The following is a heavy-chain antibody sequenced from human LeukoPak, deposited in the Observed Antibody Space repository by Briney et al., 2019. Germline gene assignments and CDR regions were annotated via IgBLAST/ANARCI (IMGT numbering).Heavy chain of an antibody. CDR3: ARGQLTDDLDY. Sequence: ASVKVSCKASGGTFSSYAFSWVRQAPGQGLEWMGWINPNIGATKYARKFQGRVTMTRDTSISTAYMELSRLRSDDTAVYYCARGQLTDDLDYWGQGTLVTVSS. D-gene: IGHD1-14*01. CDR1: GGTFSSYA. J-gene: IGHJ4*02. V-gene: IGHV1-2*02. CDR2: INPNIGAT.